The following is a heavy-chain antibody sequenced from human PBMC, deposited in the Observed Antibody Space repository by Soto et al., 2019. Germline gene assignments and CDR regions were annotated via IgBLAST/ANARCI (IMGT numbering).Heavy chain of an antibody. CDR1: GGSFSGYY. CDR3: ARETTVTTSYYYYGMDV. J-gene: IGHJ6*02. D-gene: IGHD4-4*01. V-gene: IGHV4-34*01. Sequence: PSETLSLTCAVYGGSFSGYYWSWIRQPPGKGLEWIGEINHSGSTNYNPSLKSRVTISVDTSKNQFSLKLSSVTAADTAVYYCARETTVTTSYYYYGMDVWGQGTTVTVSS. CDR2: INHSGST.